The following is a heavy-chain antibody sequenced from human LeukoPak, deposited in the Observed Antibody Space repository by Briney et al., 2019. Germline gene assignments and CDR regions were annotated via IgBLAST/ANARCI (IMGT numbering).Heavy chain of an antibody. CDR2: ISYDGSNK. CDR3: ARPSPYSSSWYFGYFDD. Sequence: GGSLRLSCAASGFTFSSYSMNWVRQAPGKGLEWVAVISYDGSNKYYADSVKGRFTISRDNSKNTLYLQMNSLRAEDTAVYYCARPSPYSSSWYFGYFDDWGQGTLVTVSS. J-gene: IGHJ4*02. V-gene: IGHV3-30-3*01. D-gene: IGHD6-13*01. CDR1: GFTFSSYS.